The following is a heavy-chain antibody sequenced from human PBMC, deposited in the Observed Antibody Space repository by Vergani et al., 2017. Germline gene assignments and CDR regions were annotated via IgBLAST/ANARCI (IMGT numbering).Heavy chain of an antibody. CDR2: ISSNGGST. Sequence: VQLVESGGGLVQPGGSLRLSCSASGFTFSSYAMHWVRQAPGKGLEYVSAISSNGGSTYYADSVKGRFTISRDNSKNTLYLQMNSLRAEDTAVYYCAKDAYYDSSGVFDYWGQGTLVTVSS. V-gene: IGHV3-64*04. CDR3: AKDAYYDSSGVFDY. D-gene: IGHD3-22*01. CDR1: GFTFSSYA. J-gene: IGHJ4*02.